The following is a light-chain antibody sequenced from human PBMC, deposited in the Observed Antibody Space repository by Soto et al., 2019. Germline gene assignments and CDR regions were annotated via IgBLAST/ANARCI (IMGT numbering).Light chain of an antibody. V-gene: IGKV3-20*01. CDR2: GAS. CDR1: QSVSSTY. J-gene: IGKJ1*01. CDR3: QHFGSSQVT. Sequence: EIVLTQSPGTLSLSPGERATLSCRASQSVSSTYLAWYQQKPGQAPRLLIYGASSRATGIPDRFSGSGSGTYFTLAISTLASEDFAVYYCQHFGSSQVTFGQGTKVE.